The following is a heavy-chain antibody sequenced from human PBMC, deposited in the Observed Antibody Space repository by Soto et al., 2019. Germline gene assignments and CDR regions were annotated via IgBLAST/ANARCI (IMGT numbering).Heavy chain of an antibody. CDR3: AHRTTTVTWWFDP. V-gene: IGHV2-5*02. J-gene: IGHJ5*02. CDR2: IYWDYDK. CDR1: GFSLTTSGVG. D-gene: IGHD4-17*01. Sequence: QLTLKESGPTLVKPTQTLTLTCTFSGFSLTTSGVGVGWIRQPPGKALGGLALIYWDYDKRYRPSRKSRLTITKDTSKNQVVLTMTSMDPADTATYFCAHRTTTVTWWFDPWGQGTLVTVSS.